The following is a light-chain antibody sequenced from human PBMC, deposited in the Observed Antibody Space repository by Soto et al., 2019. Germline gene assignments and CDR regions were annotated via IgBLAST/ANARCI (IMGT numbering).Light chain of an antibody. CDR2: DND. V-gene: IGLV1-51*01. J-gene: IGLJ1*01. CDR1: SSNIGNKY. Sequence: QSVLTQPPSVSAAPGQTVTISCSGSSSNIGNKYVSWYHQVPGRAPKLLIYDNDQRPSGIPDRFSGSTSGTSATLGITGLQTGDEADYYCGTWDTSLSAYVFGTGTKLTVL. CDR3: GTWDTSLSAYV.